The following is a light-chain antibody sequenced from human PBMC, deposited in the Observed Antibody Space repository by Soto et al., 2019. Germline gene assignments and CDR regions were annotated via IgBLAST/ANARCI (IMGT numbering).Light chain of an antibody. V-gene: IGLV2-14*01. CDR2: DVS. CDR3: SSYTSRSTYV. J-gene: IGLJ1*01. CDR1: SSDVGGYNY. Sequence: QSALTQPASVSGSPRQSITISCTGTSSDVGGYNYVSWYQQHPGKAPKLMIYDVSNRPSGVSNRFSGSKSGNTASLTISGLQAEDEADYYCSSYTSRSTYVCGTRTKLTVL.